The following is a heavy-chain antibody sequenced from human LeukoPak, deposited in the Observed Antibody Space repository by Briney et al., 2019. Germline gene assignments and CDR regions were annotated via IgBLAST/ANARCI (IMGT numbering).Heavy chain of an antibody. CDR3: ARPPSTYDSSGLDY. J-gene: IGHJ4*02. V-gene: IGHV1-18*01. CDR2: ISAYNGNT. CDR1: GYTFTSYG. Sequence: ASVKVSCKASGYTFTSYGISWARQAPGQGLEWMGWISAYNGNTNYAQKLQGRVTMTTDTSTSTAYMELRSLRSDDTAVYYCARPPSTYDSSGLDYWGQGTLVTVSS. D-gene: IGHD3-22*01.